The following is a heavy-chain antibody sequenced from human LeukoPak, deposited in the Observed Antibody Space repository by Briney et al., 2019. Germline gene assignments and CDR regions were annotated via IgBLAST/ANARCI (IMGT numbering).Heavy chain of an antibody. CDR1: GDSVSSDSAA. J-gene: IGHJ6*03. CDR2: TYYRSKSYN. D-gene: IGHD1-26*01. CDR3: ARDRVPRGATKGETFYYYYMDV. V-gene: IGHV6-1*01. Sequence: SQTLSLTCAISGDSVSSDSAAWNWIRQSPSRSLEWLGRTYYRSKSYNYYVVIVKSRITITPDTCKNQLSLQLNSVTPEDTAVYYCARDRVPRGATKGETFYYYYMDVWGKGNTVTVS.